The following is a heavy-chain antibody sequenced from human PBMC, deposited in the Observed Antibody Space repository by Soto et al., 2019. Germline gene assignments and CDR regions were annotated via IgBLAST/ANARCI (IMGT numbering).Heavy chain of an antibody. J-gene: IGHJ6*02. D-gene: IGHD6-19*01. CDR2: MYHSGST. CDR3: ARSGGWYYYYYGMDV. V-gene: IGHV4-30-2*01. CDR1: GGSISSGGYS. Sequence: SETLSLTCAVSGGSISSGGYSWSWIRQPPGKGLEWIGYMYHSGSTNYNPSLKSRVTISVDTSKNQFSLKLSSVTAADTAVYYCARSGGWYYYYYGMDVWGQGTTVTVSS.